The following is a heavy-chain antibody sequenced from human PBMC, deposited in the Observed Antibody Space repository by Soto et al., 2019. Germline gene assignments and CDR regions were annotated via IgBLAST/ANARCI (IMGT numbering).Heavy chain of an antibody. CDR1: GGSISSSSYY. Sequence: QLQLQESGPGLVKPSETLSLTCTVSGGSISSSSYYWGWIRQPPGKGLEWIGSIYYSGSTYYNPSLKRRVTISVDTSKNQFSLKLSSVTAADTAVYYCARQEQTMVGRAGAPVDYWGQGTLVTVSS. J-gene: IGHJ4*02. V-gene: IGHV4-39*01. D-gene: IGHD2-15*01. CDR3: ARQEQTMVGRAGAPVDY. CDR2: IYYSGST.